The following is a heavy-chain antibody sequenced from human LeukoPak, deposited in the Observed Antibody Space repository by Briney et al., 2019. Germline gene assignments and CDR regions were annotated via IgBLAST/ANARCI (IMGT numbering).Heavy chain of an antibody. D-gene: IGHD3-22*01. CDR1: GFTFNNYI. CDR2: ISSSSDYI. Sequence: GGSLRLSCAASGFTFNNYIMNWVRQAPGKGLEWVSSISSSSDYIYYADSVKGRFTISRDNAKNSLYLQMNSLRAEDTAVYYCVKGGNSGYYFFDYWGQGTLVTVSS. CDR3: VKGGNSGYYFFDY. V-gene: IGHV3-21*01. J-gene: IGHJ4*02.